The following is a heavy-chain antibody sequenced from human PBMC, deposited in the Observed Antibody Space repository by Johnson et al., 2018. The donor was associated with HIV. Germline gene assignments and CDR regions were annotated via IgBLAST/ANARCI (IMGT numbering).Heavy chain of an antibody. CDR3: ARAERGAFDI. Sequence: VQLVESGGGLVQPGGSLRLSCAASGFTFSSYGMHWVRQATGKGLEWVSAIGTAGDTYYPGSVKGRFTISRDSAKNSLFLQMNSLRADDTAVYYCARAERGAFDIWGQGTMVTVSS. V-gene: IGHV3-13*01. CDR1: GFTFSSYG. J-gene: IGHJ3*02. CDR2: IGTAGDT.